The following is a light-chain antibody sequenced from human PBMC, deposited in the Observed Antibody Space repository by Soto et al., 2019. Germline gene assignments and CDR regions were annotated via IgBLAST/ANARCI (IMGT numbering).Light chain of an antibody. V-gene: IGLV2-8*01. Sequence: QSALTQPPSASGSPGQSVTISCTGTSSDVGGYNYVSWYQQHPGKGPKLMIYAVTKRPSGVPDRFSGSKSGSTASLTVSRLQAEDEAHYYCSAYGGSNNFVVFGGGTKLTVL. J-gene: IGLJ2*01. CDR1: SSDVGGYNY. CDR2: AVT. CDR3: SAYGGSNNFVV.